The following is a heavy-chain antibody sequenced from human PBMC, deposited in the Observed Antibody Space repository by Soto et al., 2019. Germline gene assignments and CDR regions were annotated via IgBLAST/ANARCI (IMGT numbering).Heavy chain of an antibody. CDR3: ARDSGCSSTSCYFGDAFDI. J-gene: IGHJ3*02. Sequence: GASVKVSCKASGYTFTSYGISWVRQAPGQGLKWMGIINPSGGSTSYAQKFQGRVTMTRDTSTSTVYMELSSLRSEDTAVYYCARDSGCSSTSCYFGDAFDIWGQGTMVT. D-gene: IGHD2-2*01. CDR2: INPSGGST. CDR1: GYTFTSYG. V-gene: IGHV1-46*03.